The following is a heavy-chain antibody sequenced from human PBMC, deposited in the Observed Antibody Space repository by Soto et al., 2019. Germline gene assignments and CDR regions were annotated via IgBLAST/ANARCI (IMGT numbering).Heavy chain of an antibody. J-gene: IGHJ4*02. CDR2: IYYSGST. CDR3: ARGPYYYDSSGNLGLFDY. V-gene: IGHV4-59*01. Sequence: SETLSLTCTVSGGSISSYYWSWIRQPPGKGLEWIGYIYYSGSTNYNPSLKSRVTISVDTSKSQFSLKLSSVTAADTAVYYCARGPYYYDSSGNLGLFDYWGQGTLVTVSS. CDR1: GGSISSYY. D-gene: IGHD3-22*01.